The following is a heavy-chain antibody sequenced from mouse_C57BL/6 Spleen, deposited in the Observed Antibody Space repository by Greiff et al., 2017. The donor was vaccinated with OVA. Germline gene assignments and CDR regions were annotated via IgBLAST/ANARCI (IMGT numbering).Heavy chain of an antibody. Sequence: QVQLKQSGAELVKPGASVKMSCKASGYTFTSYWITWVKQRPGQGLEWIGDIYPGSGSTNYNEKFKSKATLTVDTSSSTAYMQLSSLTSEDSAVYYCAKRDSYFDYWGQGTTLTVSS. D-gene: IGHD3-3*01. J-gene: IGHJ2*01. CDR3: AKRDSYFDY. CDR1: GYTFTSYW. V-gene: IGHV1-55*01. CDR2: IYPGSGST.